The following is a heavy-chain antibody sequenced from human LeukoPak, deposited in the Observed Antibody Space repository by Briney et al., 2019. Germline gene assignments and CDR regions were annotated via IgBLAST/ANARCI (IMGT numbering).Heavy chain of an antibody. CDR2: IFGSGGSP. D-gene: IGHD5-18*01. V-gene: IGHV3-23*01. J-gene: IGHJ4*02. CDR3: GKTTVGYSSGQKPAWPVDY. Sequence: GGSLRLSCAASGFTFSDSWMSWVRQAPGKGLEWVAGIFGSGGSPHYADPVKGRFTISRDNSRNTVYLQINSLRAEDTAVYYCGKTTVGYSSGQKPAWPVDYWGQGTLVTVSS. CDR1: GFTFSDSW.